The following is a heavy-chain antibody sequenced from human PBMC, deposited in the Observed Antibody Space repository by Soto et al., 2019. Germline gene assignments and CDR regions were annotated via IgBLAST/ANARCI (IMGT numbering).Heavy chain of an antibody. J-gene: IGHJ4*02. D-gene: IGHD2-8*01. Sequence: VQLVQSGTEVKEPGASVRVSCKASGYTFTAHSLHWARQAPGQGLEWMRWIIVSHDRPRYAPQFQGRLTFETDRIGTTAYLHLTRLTPEDTAVYCCAREPEDGVPGDYWGQGTHVVVSS. CDR3: AREPEDGVPGDY. CDR1: GYTFTAHS. V-gene: IGHV1-3*01. CDR2: IIVSHDRP.